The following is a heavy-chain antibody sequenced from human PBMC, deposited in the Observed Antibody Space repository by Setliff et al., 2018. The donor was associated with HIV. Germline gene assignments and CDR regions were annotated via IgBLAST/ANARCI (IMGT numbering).Heavy chain of an antibody. CDR2: IIPILGVA. Sequence: SVKVSCKASGGTFSSYAINWVRQAPGQGLEWMGGIIPILGVAHHAQKFQGRVTITVDKSTSTAYMGLRSLRSEDTAVYYCARGLERTNTLFGVVSIWLDPWGQGTLVT. CDR1: GGTFSSYA. V-gene: IGHV1-69*10. CDR3: ARGLERTNTLFGVVSIWLDP. D-gene: IGHD3-3*01. J-gene: IGHJ5*02.